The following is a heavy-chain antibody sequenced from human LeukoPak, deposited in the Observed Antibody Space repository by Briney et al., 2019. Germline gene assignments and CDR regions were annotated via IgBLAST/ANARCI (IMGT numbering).Heavy chain of an antibody. CDR1: GFTVSSNY. D-gene: IGHD3-10*01. J-gene: IGHJ6*03. Sequence: GGSLRLSCAASGFTVSSNYMSWVRQAPGKGLEWVSVIYSGGSTYFADSVKGRFTISRDNSKNTLYLQMNSLRAEDTAVYYCASGSGSYRTPYYYMDVWGTGTTVTVSS. CDR3: ASGSGSYRTPYYYMDV. CDR2: IYSGGST. V-gene: IGHV3-53*01.